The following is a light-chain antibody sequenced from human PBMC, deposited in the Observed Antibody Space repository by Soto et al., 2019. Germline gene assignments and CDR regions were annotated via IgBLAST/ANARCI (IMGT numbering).Light chain of an antibody. J-gene: IGLJ1*01. V-gene: IGLV1-44*01. CDR1: SSNIGSNS. CDR3: AAWDDSLNGYV. Sequence: QSVLTQPPSASGTPGQRVTISCSGSSSNIGSNSVNWYQQLPGTAPKLLIYSNDRRPSGAPDRFSGSKSGTSASLAISGLLSEDEADYYCAAWDDSLNGYVFGTGTKVTVL. CDR2: SND.